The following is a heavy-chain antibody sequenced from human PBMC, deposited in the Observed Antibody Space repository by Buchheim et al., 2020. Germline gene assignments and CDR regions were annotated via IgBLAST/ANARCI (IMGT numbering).Heavy chain of an antibody. V-gene: IGHV1-46*01. CDR2: INPSGGST. D-gene: IGHD6-13*01. CDR3: ARDRPNQGIAAAGGYYYYYMDV. J-gene: IGHJ6*03. CDR1: GYTFTSYY. Sequence: QVQLVQSGAEVKKPGASVKVSCKASGYTFTSYYMHWVRQAPGQGLEWMGIINPSGGSTSYAQKFQGRVTMTRDTSTSTVYMELSSLRSEDTAVYYCARDRPNQGIAAAGGYYYYYMDVWGKGTT.